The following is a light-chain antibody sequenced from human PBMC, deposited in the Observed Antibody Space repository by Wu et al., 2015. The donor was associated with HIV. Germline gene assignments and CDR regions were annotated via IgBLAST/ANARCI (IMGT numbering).Light chain of an antibody. CDR2: KAS. CDR1: QSINIW. J-gene: IGKJ5*01. CDR3: QQYNSYPIT. V-gene: IGKV1-5*03. Sequence: DIQMTQSPPTLSASVGDRVTITCRASQSINIWLAWYQQKPGKAPKLLIYKASSLESGVPSRFSGSGSGTEFTLTISSLQPDDFATYYCQQYNSYPITFGQGTRLEI.